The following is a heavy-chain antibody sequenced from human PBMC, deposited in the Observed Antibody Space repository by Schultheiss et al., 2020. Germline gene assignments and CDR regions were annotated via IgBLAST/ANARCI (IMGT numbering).Heavy chain of an antibody. CDR1: GFTFSSYG. J-gene: IGHJ1*01. V-gene: IGHV3-33*01. D-gene: IGHD3-22*01. CDR3: AILHYYHYSGFYDF. Sequence: GGSLRLSCAASGFTFSSYGMHWVRQAPGKGLEWVAVIWYDGSNKYYADSVKGRFTVSRHNVNNSVYLQMNSLRAEDTAVYFCAILHYYHYSGFYDFWGQGTLVTVSS. CDR2: IWYDGSNK.